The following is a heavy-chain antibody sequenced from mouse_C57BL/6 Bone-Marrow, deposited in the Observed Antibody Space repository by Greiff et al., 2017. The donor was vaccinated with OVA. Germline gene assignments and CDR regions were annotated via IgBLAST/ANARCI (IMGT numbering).Heavy chain of an antibody. J-gene: IGHJ4*01. CDR3: ARDEAEGGDY. D-gene: IGHD3-2*02. CDR1: GYTFTSYG. CDR2: IYPGNGYT. V-gene: IGHV1-58*01. Sequence: EVLLQQSGAELVRPGSSVKMSCKTSGYTFTSYGINWVKQRPGQGLEWIGYIYPGNGYTEYNEKFKGKATLTSDTSSSTAYMQLSSLTSEDSAVYCCARDEAEGGDYWGQGTSVTVSS.